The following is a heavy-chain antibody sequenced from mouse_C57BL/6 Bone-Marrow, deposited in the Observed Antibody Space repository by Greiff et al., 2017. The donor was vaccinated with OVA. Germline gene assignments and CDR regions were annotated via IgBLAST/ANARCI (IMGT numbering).Heavy chain of an antibody. Sequence: QVQLKESGPGLVAPSQSLSITCTVSGFSFTSYGVDWVRQPPGKGLEWLGVIWGGGSPNYNSALMSRLSISKDNSKSQVFLKMNSLQTDDTAMYYCAKQGGGSRGWYFDVWGTGTTVTVSS. D-gene: IGHD1-1*01. J-gene: IGHJ1*03. V-gene: IGHV2-9*01. CDR3: AKQGGGSRGWYFDV. CDR2: IWGGGSP. CDR1: GFSFTSYG.